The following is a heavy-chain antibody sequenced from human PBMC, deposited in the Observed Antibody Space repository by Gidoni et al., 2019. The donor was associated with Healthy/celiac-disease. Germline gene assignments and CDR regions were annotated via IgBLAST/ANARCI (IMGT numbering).Heavy chain of an antibody. D-gene: IGHD1-26*01. Sequence: EVQLLESGGGLVQPGGSLRLSCAASGFTFSSYAMSWVRQAPGKGLEWGSAISGSGVSTYYADSVKGRFTISRDNSKNTLYLQMNSLRAEDTAVYYCAKDFGEEWELQHYFDYWGQGTLVTVSS. J-gene: IGHJ4*02. CDR1: GFTFSSYA. V-gene: IGHV3-23*01. CDR3: AKDFGEEWELQHYFDY. CDR2: ISGSGVST.